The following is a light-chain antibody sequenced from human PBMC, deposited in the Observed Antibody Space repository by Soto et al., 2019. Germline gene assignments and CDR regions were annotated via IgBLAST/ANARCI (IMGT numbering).Light chain of an antibody. CDR1: QTISYW. Sequence: DSQMAQSPSTLSASVGDRVTITCRASQTISYWLAWYQQKPGRAPKLLIYAASILESGVPSRFTGSGSGTDFTLTISSLQPDDFATYYCQQYNTDSTYGQGTKVDIK. CDR2: AAS. CDR3: QQYNTDST. V-gene: IGKV1-5*01. J-gene: IGKJ1*01.